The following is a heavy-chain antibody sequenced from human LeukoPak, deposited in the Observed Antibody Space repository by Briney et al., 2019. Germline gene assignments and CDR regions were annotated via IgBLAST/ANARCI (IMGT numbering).Heavy chain of an antibody. Sequence: GASVKVSCKASGYTFTGYYMHWVRQAPGQGLEWMGWINPNNGVTDYAQKFQGRVTLTRDTSISTVYMVLDRLTSGDTAVYFCARVMTTVTKFDSWGQGTLVTVSS. CDR2: INPNNGVT. CDR3: ARVMTTVTKFDS. J-gene: IGHJ4*02. CDR1: GYTFTGYY. D-gene: IGHD4-17*01. V-gene: IGHV1-2*02.